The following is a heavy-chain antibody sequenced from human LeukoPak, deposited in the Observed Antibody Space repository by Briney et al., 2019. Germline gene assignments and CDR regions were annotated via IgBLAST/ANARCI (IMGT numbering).Heavy chain of an antibody. D-gene: IGHD6-19*01. V-gene: IGHV3-23*01. J-gene: IGHJ4*02. CDR3: AKTLPGIAVADPFDY. CDR1: GFTVSSNC. CDR2: ISGSGGST. Sequence: GGSLRLSCAASGFTVSSNCMSWVRQAPGKGLEWVSAISGSGGSTYYADSVKGRFTISRDNSKNTLYLQMNSLRAEDTAVYYCAKTLPGIAVADPFDYWGQGTLVTVSS.